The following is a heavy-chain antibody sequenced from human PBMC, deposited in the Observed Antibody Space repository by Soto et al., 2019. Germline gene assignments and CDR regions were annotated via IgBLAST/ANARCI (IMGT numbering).Heavy chain of an antibody. V-gene: IGHV3-74*01. CDR3: VRNRGTFLRDGVDY. CDR2: ISGDGNNA. D-gene: IGHD3-3*01. J-gene: IGHJ4*02. CDR1: GFTFSSFW. Sequence: EVQLVESGGGLVQPGGSLRLSCAASGFTFSSFWMHWVREAPGKVLVWVSPISGDGNNAVYADSVKGRFTVARDNAKCTLDLQMNSLRTDDTALYYCVRNRGTFLRDGVDYWGPGILVTVSS.